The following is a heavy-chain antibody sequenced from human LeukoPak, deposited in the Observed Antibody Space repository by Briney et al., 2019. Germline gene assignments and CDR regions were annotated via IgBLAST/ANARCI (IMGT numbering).Heavy chain of an antibody. CDR3: ARPGGWYRYYFDY. CDR2: INYSGST. J-gene: IGHJ4*02. Sequence: PSETLSLTCAVYGGSSSGYYWSWIRQPPGKGLEWIGEINYSGSTNYNPSLKSRVTISVGTSKNQFSLKLSSVTAADTAVYYCARPGGWYRYYFDYWGQGTLVTVSS. D-gene: IGHD6-19*01. CDR1: GGSSSGYY. V-gene: IGHV4-34*01.